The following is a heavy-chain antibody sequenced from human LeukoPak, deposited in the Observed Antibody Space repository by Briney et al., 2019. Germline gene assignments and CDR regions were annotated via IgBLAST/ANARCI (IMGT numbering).Heavy chain of an antibody. V-gene: IGHV4-59*01. Sequence: SETLSLTCTVSGGSISSYYWSWIRQPLGKGLEWIGYLYCSGSTNYNPSLKSRVTISVDTSKNQFSLKLSSVTAADTAVYYCARGYSIGNSYYGMDVWGQGTTVTVSS. CDR1: GGSISSYY. J-gene: IGHJ6*02. CDR2: LYCSGST. CDR3: ARGYSIGNSYYGMDV. D-gene: IGHD2-15*01.